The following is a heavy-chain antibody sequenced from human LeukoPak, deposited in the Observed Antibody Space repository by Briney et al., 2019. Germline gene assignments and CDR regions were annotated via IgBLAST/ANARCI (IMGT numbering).Heavy chain of an antibody. J-gene: IGHJ6*04. CDR2: ISASGVST. CDR3: AKKYCSSGGCPYGMDV. V-gene: IGHV3-23*01. CDR1: GFTFSSYA. D-gene: IGHD2-2*01. Sequence: GSLRLSCAASGFTFSSYAMSWVRQAPGKGLEWVSVISASGVSTYYADSVKGRFTISRDNSKNTLYLRMNSLRAEDTAVYYCAKKYCSSGGCPYGMDVWGKGTTVTVSS.